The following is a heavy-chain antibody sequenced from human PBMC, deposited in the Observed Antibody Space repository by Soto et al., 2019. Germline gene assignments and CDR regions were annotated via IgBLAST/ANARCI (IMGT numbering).Heavy chain of an antibody. Sequence: EVQLVESGGGLVKPGGSLRLSCAASGFTFSNAWMSWVRQAPGKGLEWVGRIKSKTDGGTTDYAAPVKGRFTISRDDSKNTLYLQMNSLKTEDTAVYYCTTDSRAVAGTVLSEYFQHWGQGTLVTVSS. CDR2: IKSKTDGGTT. V-gene: IGHV3-15*01. D-gene: IGHD6-19*01. CDR1: GFTFSNAW. J-gene: IGHJ1*01. CDR3: TTDSRAVAGTVLSEYFQH.